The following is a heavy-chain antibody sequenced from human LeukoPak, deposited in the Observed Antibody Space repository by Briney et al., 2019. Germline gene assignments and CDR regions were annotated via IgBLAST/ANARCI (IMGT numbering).Heavy chain of an antibody. CDR1: GYTFTGYY. J-gene: IGHJ6*03. Sequence: ASAKVSCKASGYTFTGYYMHWVRQAPGQGLEWMGWINPNSGGTNYAQKFQGRVTMTRDTSISTAYMELSSLRSEDTAVYYCARGPEGYYYYYYMDVWGKGTTVTVSS. CDR2: INPNSGGT. CDR3: ARGPEGYYYYYYMDV. V-gene: IGHV1-2*02.